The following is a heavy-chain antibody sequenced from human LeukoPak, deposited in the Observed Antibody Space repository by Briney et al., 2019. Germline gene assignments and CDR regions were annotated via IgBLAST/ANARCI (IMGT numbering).Heavy chain of an antibody. CDR3: AREEHYDFWSGYYYYYGMDV. CDR2: IKQDGSEK. Sequence: GRSLRLSCAASGFTFSSYAMHWVRQAPGKGLEWVANIKQDGSEKYYVDSVKGRFTISRDNAKNSLYLQMNSLRAEDTAVYYCAREEHYDFWSGYYYYYGMDVWGQGTTVTVSS. J-gene: IGHJ6*02. D-gene: IGHD3-3*01. V-gene: IGHV3-7*01. CDR1: GFTFSSYA.